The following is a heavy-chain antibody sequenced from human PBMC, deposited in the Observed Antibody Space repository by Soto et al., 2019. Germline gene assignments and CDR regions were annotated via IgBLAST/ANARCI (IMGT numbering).Heavy chain of an antibody. V-gene: IGHV4-61*01. J-gene: IGHJ4*02. CDR3: ARGQAFWTGYYRMPYYFDY. CDR2: LYYSGST. Sequence: PSETLSLTCTVSGGSVTSGSYYWSWIRQPPGKGLEYIGYLYYSGSTNYDPSLKSRVTISVDTPKNQFSLKLTSVTAADTAVYYCARGQAFWTGYYRMPYYFDYWGQGTLVTFSS. CDR1: GGSVTSGSYY. D-gene: IGHD3-3*01.